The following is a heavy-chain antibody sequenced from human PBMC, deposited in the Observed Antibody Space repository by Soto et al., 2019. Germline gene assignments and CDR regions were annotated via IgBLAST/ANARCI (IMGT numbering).Heavy chain of an antibody. CDR3: ARGSSVRGMNV. CDR2: ISYDGSNK. D-gene: IGHD6-25*01. Sequence: GVSLRLSCAASGFTFSSYGMHWVRQAPGKGLEWVAVISYDGSNKYYADSVKGRFTISRDNSKNTLYLQMNSLRDDDTAVYYCARGSSVRGMNVWGQGTTVTVSS. V-gene: IGHV3-30*03. CDR1: GFTFSSYG. J-gene: IGHJ6*02.